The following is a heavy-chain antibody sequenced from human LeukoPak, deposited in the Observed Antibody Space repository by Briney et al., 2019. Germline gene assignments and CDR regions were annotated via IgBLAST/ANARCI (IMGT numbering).Heavy chain of an antibody. D-gene: IGHD3-10*01. V-gene: IGHV3-7*01. CDR3: TRDGGVTLVRGVIILDYYYYYMDV. CDR2: INQDGSAT. CDR1: GFTFSRYW. Sequence: GGSLRLSCAASGFTFSRYWMSWVRQAPGKGLEWVAKINQDGSATYYLDSVKGRFTISRDNAKNSLYLQMNSLRAEDTAVYYCTRDGGVTLVRGVIILDYYYYYMDVWGKGTTVTVSS. J-gene: IGHJ6*03.